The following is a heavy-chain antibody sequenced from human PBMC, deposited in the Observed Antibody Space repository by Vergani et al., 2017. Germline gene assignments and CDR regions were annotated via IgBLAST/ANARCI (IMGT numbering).Heavy chain of an antibody. CDR1: GGSISSGSYY. J-gene: IGHJ4*02. Sequence: QVQLQESGPGLVKPSQTLSLTCTVSGGSISSGSYYWSWIRQPAGKGLEWIGRIYTSGSTNYNPSLKSRVTISVDTSKNQFSLKLSSVTAAVTAVYYCARDGKSRDCSSTSCYSWLRYWGQGTLVTVSS. CDR3: ARDGKSRDCSSTSCYSWLRY. D-gene: IGHD2-2*01. V-gene: IGHV4-61*02. CDR2: IYTSGST.